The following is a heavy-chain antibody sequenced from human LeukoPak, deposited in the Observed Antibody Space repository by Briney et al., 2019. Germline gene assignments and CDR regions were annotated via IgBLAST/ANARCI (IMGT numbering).Heavy chain of an antibody. CDR2: ISSSGSTI. J-gene: IGHJ6*03. CDR3: ARGGYSSSFGYYYYYMDV. CDR1: GFTFSDYY. D-gene: IGHD6-6*01. Sequence: GGSLRLSCAASGFTFSDYYMSWIRQAPGKGLECVSYISSSGSTIYYADSVKGRFTISRDNAKNSLYLPMNSLRAEDTAVYYCARGGYSSSFGYYYYYMDVWGKGTTVTVSS. V-gene: IGHV3-11*01.